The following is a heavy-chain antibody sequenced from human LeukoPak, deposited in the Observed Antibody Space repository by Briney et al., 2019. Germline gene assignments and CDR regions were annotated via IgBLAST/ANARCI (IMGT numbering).Heavy chain of an antibody. CDR2: IYTSEST. CDR3: ARGYYYDSSGYVR. CDR1: GGSISSGSYY. D-gene: IGHD3-22*01. V-gene: IGHV4-61*02. J-gene: IGHJ4*02. Sequence: SETLSLTCTVSGGSISSGSYYWSWIRQPAGKGLEWIGRIYTSESTNYNPSLKSRVTISVDTSKNQFSLKLSSVTAADTAVYYCARGYYYDSSGYVRWGQGTLVTVSS.